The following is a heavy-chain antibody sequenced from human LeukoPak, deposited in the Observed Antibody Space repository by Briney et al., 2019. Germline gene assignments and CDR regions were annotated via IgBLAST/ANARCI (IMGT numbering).Heavy chain of an antibody. J-gene: IGHJ3*02. CDR1: GGTFSSYA. CDR2: IIPIFGTA. Sequence: SVKVSCKASGGTFSSYAISWVRQAPGQGLEWMGGIIPIFGTANYAQKFQGRVTITADKSTSTAYTELSSLRSEDTAVYYCARVGYCSGGSCYGAFGIWGQGTMVTVSS. D-gene: IGHD2-15*01. CDR3: ARVGYCSGGSCYGAFGI. V-gene: IGHV1-69*06.